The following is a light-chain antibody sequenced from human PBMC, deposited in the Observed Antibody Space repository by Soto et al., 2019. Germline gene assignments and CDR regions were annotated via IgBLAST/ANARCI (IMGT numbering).Light chain of an antibody. Sequence: QSALIQPASVSGSPGQTITISCTGTSSDVGSYNLVSWYQQHPGKAPKLMIYEVSKRPSGVSNRFSGSKSGNTASLTISGLQAEDEADYYCCSYAGSSTLVFGTGTKVTVL. CDR1: SSDVGSYNL. CDR3: CSYAGSSTLV. J-gene: IGLJ1*01. CDR2: EVS. V-gene: IGLV2-23*02.